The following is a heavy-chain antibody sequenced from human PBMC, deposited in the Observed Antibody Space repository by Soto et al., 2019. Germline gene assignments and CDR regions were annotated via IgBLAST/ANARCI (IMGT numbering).Heavy chain of an antibody. CDR2: INPSGGST. D-gene: IGHD3-22*01. V-gene: IGHV1-46*01. Sequence: ASVKVSCQASGCTFTSYYMHWVGQAPGQGLEWMGIINPSGGSTSYAQKFQGRVTMTRDTSTSTVYMELSSLRSEDTAVYYCAREGDSSGYWGYWGQGTLVTVSS. CDR1: GCTFTSYY. CDR3: AREGDSSGYWGY. J-gene: IGHJ4*02.